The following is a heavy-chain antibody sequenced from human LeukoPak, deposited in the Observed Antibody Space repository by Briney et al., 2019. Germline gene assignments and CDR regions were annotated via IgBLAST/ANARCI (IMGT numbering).Heavy chain of an antibody. V-gene: IGHV4-39*07. CDR2: IYYSGST. CDR1: GGSISSSSYY. Sequence: SETLSLTCTVSGGSISSSSYYWGWIRQPPGKGLEWIGSIYYSGSTYYNPSLKSRVTISVDTSKNQFSLKLSSVTAADTAVYYCARKKGSRTYFDYWGQGTLVTVSS. CDR3: ARKKGSRTYFDY. J-gene: IGHJ4*02. D-gene: IGHD1-14*01.